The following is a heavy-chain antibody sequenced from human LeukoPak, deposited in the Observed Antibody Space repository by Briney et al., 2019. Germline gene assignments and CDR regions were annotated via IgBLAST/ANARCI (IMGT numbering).Heavy chain of an antibody. D-gene: IGHD1-26*01. V-gene: IGHV4-34*01. Sequence: PSETLSLTSAVYGGSFSGYYWSWIRQPPGKGLEWIGKINHSGSTNYNPSLKSRVTISVDTSKNQFSLKLSSVTAADTAVYYCARVARAKIVGATVRAFDIWGQGTMVTVSS. J-gene: IGHJ3*02. CDR3: ARVARAKIVGATVRAFDI. CDR1: GGSFSGYY. CDR2: INHSGST.